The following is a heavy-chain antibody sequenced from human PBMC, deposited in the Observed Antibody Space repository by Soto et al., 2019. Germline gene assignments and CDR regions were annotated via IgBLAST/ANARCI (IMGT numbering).Heavy chain of an antibody. CDR1: GGSVSGCFFA. J-gene: IGHJ6*02. V-gene: IGHV4-30-2*01. CDR3: ARQSRTTVTTAPYAMDV. CDR2: IYNSGSP. Sequence: PSETPYLTCAVCGGSVSGCFFAWGWIRQTPGTGLEWIGLIYNSGSPYYNSYLTSRVTISVDRSQNHFFLNLISVTGPDTVMYYCARQSRTTVTTAPYAMDVWGQGTTGTVSS. D-gene: IGHD1-1*01.